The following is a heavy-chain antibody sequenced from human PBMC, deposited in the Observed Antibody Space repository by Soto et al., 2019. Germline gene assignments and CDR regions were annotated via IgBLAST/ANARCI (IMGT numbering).Heavy chain of an antibody. CDR2: INHSGST. J-gene: IGHJ4*02. D-gene: IGHD3-22*01. V-gene: IGHV4-34*01. Sequence: SATLSLTCAVYGGSFSGYYWSWIRQPPGKGLEWIGEINHSGSTNYNPSPKSRVTISVDPSKNQFSLKLSSVTAADTAVYYCARGGSVVVTKPLDYWGQGTLVTVSS. CDR3: ARGGSVVVTKPLDY. CDR1: GGSFSGYY.